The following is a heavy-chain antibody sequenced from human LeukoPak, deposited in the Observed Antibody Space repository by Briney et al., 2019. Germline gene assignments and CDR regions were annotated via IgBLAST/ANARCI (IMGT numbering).Heavy chain of an antibody. J-gene: IGHJ4*02. Sequence: GGSLRLSCAASGFTFSSHWMNWVRQAPGKGLEWVANIKEDGSEKYYVDPVNGRFTISRDNAKNSLCLQMNSLRAEDTAIYYCVRSGGYWGQGTLVTVSS. CDR1: GFTFSSHW. D-gene: IGHD1-26*01. CDR3: VRSGGY. V-gene: IGHV3-7*05. CDR2: IKEDGSEK.